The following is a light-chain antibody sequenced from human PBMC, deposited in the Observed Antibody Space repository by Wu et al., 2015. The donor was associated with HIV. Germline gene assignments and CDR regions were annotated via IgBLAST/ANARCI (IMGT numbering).Light chain of an antibody. Sequence: EIVLTQSPGTLSLSPGERATLSCRASQSIASNCLTWYQQKPGQPPRLLIYGVSSKATGIPDRFSGSGSGTDFSLTITRLESEDFAVYYCQQYDTPPITFGQGTRLEIK. CDR1: QSIASNC. CDR2: GVS. J-gene: IGKJ5*01. V-gene: IGKV3-20*01. CDR3: QQYDTPPIT.